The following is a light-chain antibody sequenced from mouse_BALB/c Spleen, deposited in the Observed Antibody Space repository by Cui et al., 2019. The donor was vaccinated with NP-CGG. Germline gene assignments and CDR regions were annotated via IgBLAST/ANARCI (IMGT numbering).Light chain of an antibody. J-gene: IGLJ1*01. CDR2: GTN. CDR1: TGAVTTSNY. V-gene: IGLV1*01. Sequence: QVVVTQESPLTTSPGETVTLTCRSSTGAVTTSNYANWVQEKSDHLFTGLIGGTNNRVPGVPARFSGSLIGDKAALTITGAQTEDEAIYFCALWYSNHWVFGGGTKLTVL. CDR3: ALWYSNHWV.